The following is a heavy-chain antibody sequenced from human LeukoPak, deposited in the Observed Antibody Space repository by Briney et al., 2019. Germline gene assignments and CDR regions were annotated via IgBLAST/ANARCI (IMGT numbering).Heavy chain of an antibody. CDR1: GFTFSSYG. D-gene: IGHD4-11*01. CDR3: ARDSYSKNDY. J-gene: IGHJ4*02. CDR2: IRYDENNK. V-gene: IGHV3-30*02. Sequence: GGSLRLSCAASGFTFSSYGMHWVRQAPGKGLEWVAFIRYDENNKFYADSVKGRFTISRDNSKNTLYLQMNSLRVEDTAVYYCARDSYSKNDYWGQGALVTVSS.